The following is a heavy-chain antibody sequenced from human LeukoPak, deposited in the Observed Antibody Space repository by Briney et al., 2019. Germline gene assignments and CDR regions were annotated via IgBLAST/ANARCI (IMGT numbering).Heavy chain of an antibody. CDR2: ISSSGSTI. CDR1: GFTFSSYE. CDR3: ARVGGDYFDY. D-gene: IGHD3-10*01. V-gene: IGHV3-48*03. J-gene: IGHJ4*02. Sequence: PGGSLRLSCAASGFTFSSYEMNWVRQAPGKGLEWVSYISSSGSTIYYADSVKGRFTISRDNSKNTLYLQMNSLRGEDMAVYYCARVGGDYFDYWGQGTLVTVSS.